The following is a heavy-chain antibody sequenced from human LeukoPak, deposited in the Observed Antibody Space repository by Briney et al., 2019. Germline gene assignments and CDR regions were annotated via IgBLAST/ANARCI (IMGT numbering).Heavy chain of an antibody. CDR3: ASPYYYDSSGYQRAHWYFDL. D-gene: IGHD3-22*01. CDR1: GGTFSSYA. CDR2: IIPIFGTA. V-gene: IGHV1-69*05. J-gene: IGHJ2*01. Sequence: SVKVSRKAAGGTFSSYAISWVRQAPGQGLEWMGGIIPIFGTANYAQKFQGRVTITTDESTSTAYMELSSLRSEDTAVYYCASPYYYDSSGYQRAHWYFDLWGRGTLVTVSS.